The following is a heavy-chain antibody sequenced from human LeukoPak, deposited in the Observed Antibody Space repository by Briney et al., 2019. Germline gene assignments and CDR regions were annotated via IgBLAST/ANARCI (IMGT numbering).Heavy chain of an antibody. D-gene: IGHD1-14*01. CDR2: AYYRSMWYN. V-gene: IGHV6-1*01. CDR3: AREILGGFNPGAY. CDR1: GDSVSSNSVA. J-gene: IGHJ4*02. Sequence: SQTLSLTCAISGDSVSSNSVAWNWIRQSPSRGLEWLGGAYYRSMWYNDYAVSVQSRITINPDTSNNQFSLHLNSVTPEDTAVYYCAREILGGFNPGAYWGQGTLVTVSS.